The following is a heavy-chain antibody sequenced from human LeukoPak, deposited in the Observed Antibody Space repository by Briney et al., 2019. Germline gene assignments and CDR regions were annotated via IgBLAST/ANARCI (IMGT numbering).Heavy chain of an antibody. CDR1: GGSFSDNS. CDR3: ARSDYHNSGSHTVFDAFDI. J-gene: IGHJ3*02. CDR2: ITHVGST. Sequence: SETLSLTCTVNGGSFSDNSWSWLRQPPGKGLEWIGEITHVGSTSYNPSLKSRVTTSIDTSKNHFSLKLSFVTAADMAMYYCARSDYHNSGSHTVFDAFDIWGQGTRVTVSS. D-gene: IGHD3-10*01. V-gene: IGHV4-34*01.